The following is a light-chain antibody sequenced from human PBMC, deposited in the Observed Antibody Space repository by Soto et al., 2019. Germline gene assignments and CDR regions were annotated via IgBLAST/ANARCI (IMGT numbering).Light chain of an antibody. J-gene: IGKJ3*01. V-gene: IGKV3-20*01. CDR3: QQYGRSSLT. CDR2: GAS. Sequence: EIVLTQSPGTLSLSPGERATLSCRASQSVSSTYLAWYQQKPGHAPRLLIYGASSRASGIPDRFSGSGSGTDFTLTISRLDPEDFAVYYCQQYGRSSLTFGPGTKVDI. CDR1: QSVSSTY.